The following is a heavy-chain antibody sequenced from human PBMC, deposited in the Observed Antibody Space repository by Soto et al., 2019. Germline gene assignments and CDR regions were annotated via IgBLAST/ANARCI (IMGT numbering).Heavy chain of an antibody. CDR1: GLTFSSYA. V-gene: IGHV3-23*01. CDR2: ISGSGSST. Sequence: EVQLLESGGDLVQPGGSLRLSCAASGLTFSSYAMSWVRQAPGKGLEWVSGISGSGSSTYYADSVKGRFTISRDNSKNTLYLQMNSLRAEDTAVYYCATPPLPEANYYGMDVWGQGTTFTVSS. D-gene: IGHD2-15*01. CDR3: ATPPLPEANYYGMDV. J-gene: IGHJ6*02.